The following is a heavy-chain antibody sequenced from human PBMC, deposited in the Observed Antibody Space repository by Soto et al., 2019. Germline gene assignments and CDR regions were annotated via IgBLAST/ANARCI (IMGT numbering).Heavy chain of an antibody. J-gene: IGHJ4*02. Sequence: EVQVLESGGGLVQPGGSLRLSCAASGFTFRTSAMSWVRRAPGKGLEWVSGINSDDSKHYIASVRGRFTISRDNSKNTLFLQMTSLRAADTAIYDCAKDSHWGIISPTHDHCGQGNLVTVSS. CDR2: INSDDSK. CDR1: GFTFRTSA. CDR3: AKDSHWGIISPTHDH. D-gene: IGHD3-16*01. V-gene: IGHV3-23*01.